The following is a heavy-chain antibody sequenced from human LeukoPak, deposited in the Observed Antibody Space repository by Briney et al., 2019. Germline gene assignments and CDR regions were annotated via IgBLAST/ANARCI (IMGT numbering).Heavy chain of an antibody. CDR3: ARDAWDSGYDIPSGMDV. V-gene: IGHV3-21*01. J-gene: IGHJ6*04. Sequence: GGSLRLSCAASGFTFSSYSMSWVRQAPGKGLEWVSAISSSSSCIYYADSVKGRFTISRDNAKNSLYLQMNSLRAEDTAVYYCARDAWDSGYDIPSGMDVWGKGTTVTVSS. CDR2: ISSSSSCI. CDR1: GFTFSSYS. D-gene: IGHD5-12*01.